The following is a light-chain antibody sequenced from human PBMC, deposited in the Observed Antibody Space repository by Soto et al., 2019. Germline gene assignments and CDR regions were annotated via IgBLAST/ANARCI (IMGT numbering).Light chain of an antibody. CDR1: QSFSTSY. V-gene: IGKV3-20*01. J-gene: IGKJ1*01. CDR3: QQYGVSRT. CDR2: DAS. Sequence: IVLTQSPGTLSLSPGERATLSCRASQSFSTSYLAWYQQKPGQAPRLLIYDASNRATGIPARFNGSGSGTDFTLTISRLEPEDFAVYYCQQYGVSRTFGQGTKVDNK.